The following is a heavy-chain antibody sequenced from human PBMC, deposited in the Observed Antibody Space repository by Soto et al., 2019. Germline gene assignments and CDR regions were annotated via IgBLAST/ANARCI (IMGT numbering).Heavy chain of an antibody. D-gene: IGHD3-16*02. V-gene: IGHV3-30*04. CDR2: ISYDGSNK. Sequence: QVQLVESGGGVVQPGRSLRLSCAASGFSFTTYSMHWVRQAPGKGLEWVAVISYDGSNKYHADSMKGRFTISRDDSKNTLYLQMNSLRAEDTAVYYCARDYHVSDYYYGMDVWGQGTTVTVSS. J-gene: IGHJ6*02. CDR3: ARDYHVSDYYYGMDV. CDR1: GFSFTTYS.